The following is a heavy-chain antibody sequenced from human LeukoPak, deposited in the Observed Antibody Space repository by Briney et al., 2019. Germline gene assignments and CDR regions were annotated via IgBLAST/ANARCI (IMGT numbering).Heavy chain of an antibody. CDR1: GGSTSSGDYY. D-gene: IGHD5-18*01. V-gene: IGHV4-30-4*08. Sequence: SETLSLTCTVSGGSTSSGDYYWSWIRQPPGKGLEWIGYIYYSGSTYYNPSLKSRVTISVDTSKNQFSLKLSSVTAADTAVYYCAGGYSYHYYYMDVWGKGTTVTVSS. CDR2: IYYSGST. CDR3: AGGYSYHYYYMDV. J-gene: IGHJ6*03.